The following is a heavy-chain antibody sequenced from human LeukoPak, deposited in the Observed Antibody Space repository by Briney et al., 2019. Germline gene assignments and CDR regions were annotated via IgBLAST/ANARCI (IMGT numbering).Heavy chain of an antibody. CDR1: GYSINTGYY. Sequence: SETLSLTCAVSGYSINTGYYWGWIRQPPGKGLEWIGSIYRSGSTNSNPSLKSRVTISVDTSKNQFSLKLSSVTAADTAVYYCARGRVLTIFGVVQGGGQGTLVTVSS. D-gene: IGHD3-3*01. J-gene: IGHJ4*02. V-gene: IGHV4-38-2*01. CDR3: ARGRVLTIFGVVQG. CDR2: IYRSGST.